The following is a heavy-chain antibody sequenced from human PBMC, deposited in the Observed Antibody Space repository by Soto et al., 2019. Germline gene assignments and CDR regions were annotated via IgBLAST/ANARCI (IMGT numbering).Heavy chain of an antibody. D-gene: IGHD2-15*01. CDR2: TYYRSKLYN. J-gene: IGHJ5*02. CDR1: GDSVSSNSST. Sequence: PSQTLSLTFAISGDSVSSNSSTWNCISQSPSRGLEWLGRTYYRSKLYNDYAPSVRSRIIINPDTSKNQFSLQLNSVIPEDTAVYSCGRAHLGSARYILDPFDPWGQGTLVTVSS. CDR3: GRAHLGSARYILDPFDP. V-gene: IGHV6-1*01.